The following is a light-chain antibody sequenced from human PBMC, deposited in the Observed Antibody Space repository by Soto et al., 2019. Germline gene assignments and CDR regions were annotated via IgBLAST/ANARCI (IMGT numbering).Light chain of an antibody. CDR1: SSDVGSYDY. J-gene: IGLJ1*01. V-gene: IGLV2-18*02. CDR3: TSYTSDSTYV. Sequence: QSVLIQPPSVSGSPGQSVTISCTGTSSDVGSYDYVSWYQQHPGTVPKPMIYNVNTQPSGVPDRFSGSKSGNTASMTISGLQAEDEADYYCTSYTSDSTYVFGTGTKDTVL. CDR2: NVN.